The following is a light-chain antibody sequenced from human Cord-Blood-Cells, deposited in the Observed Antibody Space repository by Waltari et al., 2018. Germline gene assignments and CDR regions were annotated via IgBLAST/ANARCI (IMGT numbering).Light chain of an antibody. CDR1: QSVSSN. CDR3: QQYNNWPLT. J-gene: IGKJ4*02. Sequence: ETVMTPYPATLSVSPGERAPPSCRASQSVSSNLAWYQQKPGQAPRLLIYGASTRATGIPARFSGSGSGTEFTLTISSLQSEDFAVYYCQQYNNWPLTFGGGTKVEIK. CDR2: GAS. V-gene: IGKV3D-15*01.